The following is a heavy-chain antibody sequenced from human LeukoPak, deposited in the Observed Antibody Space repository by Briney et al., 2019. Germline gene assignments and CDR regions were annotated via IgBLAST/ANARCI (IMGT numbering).Heavy chain of an antibody. D-gene: IGHD6-19*01. J-gene: IGHJ4*02. CDR2: ISGSGGST. V-gene: IGHV3-23*01. CDR3: AKDGSGSSGWSSYFDY. Sequence: PGGSLRLSCAASGFTFSSYAMSWVRQAPGKGLEWVSAISGSGGSTYYADSVKGRFTISRDNSKNTLYLQMNSLRAEDTAVYYCAKDGSGSSGWSSYFDYWGQGTLVTVSS. CDR1: GFTFSSYA.